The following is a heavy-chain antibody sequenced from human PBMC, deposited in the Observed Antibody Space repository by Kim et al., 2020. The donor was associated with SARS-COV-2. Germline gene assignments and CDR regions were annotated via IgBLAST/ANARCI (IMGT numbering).Heavy chain of an antibody. V-gene: IGHV2-70*01. CDR2: K. D-gene: IGHD6-25*01. Sequence: KDYSESVKTRLTIYKETSKNQVVLTMTNMDPVDTATYYCARMLGGLAALDYWGQGTLVTVSS. CDR3: ARMLGGLAALDY. J-gene: IGHJ4*02.